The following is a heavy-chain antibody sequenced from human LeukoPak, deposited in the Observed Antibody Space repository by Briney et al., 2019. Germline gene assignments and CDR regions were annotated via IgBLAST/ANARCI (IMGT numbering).Heavy chain of an antibody. CDR3: ARDWKAVGIDY. CDR2: IRHSDNYI. V-gene: IGHV3-69-1*01. CDR1: GFTFSDHY. Sequence: PGGSLRLSCAASGFTFSDHYMDWVRQAPGKGLEWVSSIRHSDNYIYYADSVKGRFTISRDNAKSSLYLQMNSLRAEDTAVYYCARDWKAVGIDYWGQGTLVTVSS. D-gene: IGHD1-1*01. J-gene: IGHJ4*02.